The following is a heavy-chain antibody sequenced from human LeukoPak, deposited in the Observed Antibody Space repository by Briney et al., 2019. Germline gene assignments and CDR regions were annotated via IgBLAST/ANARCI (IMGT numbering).Heavy chain of an antibody. CDR2: IQYDGSQK. D-gene: IGHD5-24*01. CDR3: ASGYNYGFDY. Sequence: PGGSLRLSCAASGVSFSGYAMDWVRQAPGKGLEWVAFIQYDGSQKSYVDSVKGRFTIPRDNSKNTLYLQMNSLRADDTALYYCASGYNYGFDYWGQGTLVTVSS. J-gene: IGHJ4*02. CDR1: GVSFSGYA. V-gene: IGHV3-30*02.